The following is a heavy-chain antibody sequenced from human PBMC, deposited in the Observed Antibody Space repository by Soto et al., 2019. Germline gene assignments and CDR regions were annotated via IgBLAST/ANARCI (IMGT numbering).Heavy chain of an antibody. Sequence: TSEPLSLTCAVSYGSISSSSYYWGFIRQPPGKGLEWIGSIYYSGSTYYNPSLKSRVTISVDTSKNQFSLKLSSVTAADTAVYYCARRATNDAFDIWGQGTMVTVSS. CDR3: ARRATNDAFDI. V-gene: IGHV4-39*01. CDR2: IYYSGST. J-gene: IGHJ3*02. D-gene: IGHD5-12*01. CDR1: YGSISSSSYY.